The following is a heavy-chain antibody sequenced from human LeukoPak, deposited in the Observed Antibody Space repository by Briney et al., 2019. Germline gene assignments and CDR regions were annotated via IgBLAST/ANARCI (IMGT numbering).Heavy chain of an antibody. V-gene: IGHV1-69*05. D-gene: IGHD6-6*01. CDR2: IIPIFGTA. J-gene: IGHJ6*03. CDR1: GGTFSSYA. CDR3: ARVWYSSSGGYYYYYYMDV. Sequence: ASVKVSCKASGGTFSSYAISWVRQAPGQGLEWMGGIIPIFGTANYAQKFQGRVTITTDESTSTAYMELSSLRSEDTAVYYCARVWYSSSGGYYYYYYMDVWGKGTTVTVSS.